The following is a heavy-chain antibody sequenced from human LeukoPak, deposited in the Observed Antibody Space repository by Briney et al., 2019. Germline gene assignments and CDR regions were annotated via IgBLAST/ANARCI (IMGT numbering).Heavy chain of an antibody. Sequence: SETLSLTFTVSGGSISSSYYYWGWIRQPPGKGLEWIGSIYYSGSTYYNPSLKSRVTISVDTSKDQFSLKLSSVTAADTAVYYCAREHLSNWFDPWGQGTLVTVSS. CDR1: GGSISSSYYY. CDR2: IYYSGST. J-gene: IGHJ5*02. CDR3: AREHLSNWFDP. V-gene: IGHV4-39*07.